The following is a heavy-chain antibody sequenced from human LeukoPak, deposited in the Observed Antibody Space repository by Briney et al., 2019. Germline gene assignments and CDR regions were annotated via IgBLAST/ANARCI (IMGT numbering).Heavy chain of an antibody. CDR1: GGSISSYY. V-gene: IGHV4-4*07. J-gene: IGHJ6*03. CDR3: ARASSSRGNYYYYMDV. CDR2: IYTSGST. Sequence: SETLSLTCTVSGGSISSYYWSWIRQPAGKGLEWIGRIYTSGSTNYNPSLKGRVTISVDKSKNQFSLKLSSVTAADTAVYYCARASSSRGNYYYYMDVWGKGTTVTVSS. D-gene: IGHD6-6*01.